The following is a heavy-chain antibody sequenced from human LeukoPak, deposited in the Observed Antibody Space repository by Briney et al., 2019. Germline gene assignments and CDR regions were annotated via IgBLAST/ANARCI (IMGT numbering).Heavy chain of an antibody. D-gene: IGHD3-22*01. CDR3: ARGHYYDISGPFY. CDR1: GFTFSSYC. V-gene: IGHV3-74*01. J-gene: IGHJ4*02. Sequence: GGSLRLSCAASGFTFSSYCMHWVRQAPGKGLVWVSRINSDGSSTRYADFVKGRFTISRDNAKNTLYLQMNSLRAEDTAVYYCARGHYYDISGPFYWGQGTLVTVSS. CDR2: INSDGSST.